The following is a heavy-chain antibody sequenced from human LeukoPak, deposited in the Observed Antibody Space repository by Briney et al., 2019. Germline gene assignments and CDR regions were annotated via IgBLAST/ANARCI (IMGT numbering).Heavy chain of an antibody. D-gene: IGHD3-9*01. CDR1: GFTFSSYA. J-gene: IGHJ4*02. Sequence: PGGSLRLSCAASGFTFSSYAMHWVRQAPGKGLEWVAVISYDGSNKYYADSVKGRFTISRDNSKNTLYLQMNSLRAEDTAVYYCARDWPTTNFDILTGYLPDYWVQGTLVTVSA. CDR3: ARDWPTTNFDILTGYLPDY. V-gene: IGHV3-30-3*01. CDR2: ISYDGSNK.